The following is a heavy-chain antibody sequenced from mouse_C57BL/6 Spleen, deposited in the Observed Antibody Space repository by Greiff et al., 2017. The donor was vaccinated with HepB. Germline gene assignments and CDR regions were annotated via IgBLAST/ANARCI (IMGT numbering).Heavy chain of an antibody. J-gene: IGHJ4*01. Sequence: QVQLKESGPELVKPGASVKISCKASGYAFSSSWMNWVKQRPGKGLEWIGRIYPGDGDTNYNEKFKSKATLTVDKPSSTAYMQLSSLTSEDSAVYYCARSYYGSYAMDYWGQGTSVTVSS. CDR2: IYPGDGDT. D-gene: IGHD1-1*01. V-gene: IGHV1-82*01. CDR3: ARSYYGSYAMDY. CDR1: GYAFSSSW.